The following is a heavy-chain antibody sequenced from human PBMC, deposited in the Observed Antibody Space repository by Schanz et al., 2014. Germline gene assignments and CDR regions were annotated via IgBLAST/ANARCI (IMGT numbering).Heavy chain of an antibody. CDR3: AKFLYDDPS. D-gene: IGHD3-3*01. CDR1: GGDIGNYY. Sequence: QVQLQESGPGLVKPSETLSLTCSVSGGDIGNYYWSWIRQPLGKGLEWIGYIHQSGGTNYNPSLKSRVTILVATSKNQFPRRLTSLTAADTAVYYCAKFLYDDPSWGQGTLVTVSS. J-gene: IGHJ5*02. V-gene: IGHV4-59*08. CDR2: IHQSGGT.